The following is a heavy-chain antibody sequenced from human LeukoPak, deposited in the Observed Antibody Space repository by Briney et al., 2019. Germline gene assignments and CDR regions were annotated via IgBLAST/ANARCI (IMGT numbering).Heavy chain of an antibody. V-gene: IGHV4-4*07. Sequence: SETLSLTCTVYGGSISSYYWSWIRQPAGKGLEWIGPIYNSGSTNYNPSLKGRVTMSVATSKNQFSLHLSSVTAADTAVYYCARSAFLVTAPGLYYFDYWGQGTLVTVSS. J-gene: IGHJ4*02. D-gene: IGHD6-13*01. CDR2: IYNSGST. CDR1: GGSISSYY. CDR3: ARSAFLVTAPGLYYFDY.